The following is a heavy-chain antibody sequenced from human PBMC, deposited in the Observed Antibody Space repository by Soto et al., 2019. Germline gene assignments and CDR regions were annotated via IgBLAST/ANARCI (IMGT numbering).Heavy chain of an antibody. D-gene: IGHD3-22*01. Sequence: LSLTCTVSGDSISRGGYYYNWIRQHPVEGLEWIGYIYYSGSTYYNPSLKSRVTISIDTSKNQFSLKLTSVTAADTAVYYCARDGGSAYSSAFDIWGQGTMVTVSS. CDR1: GDSISRGGYY. CDR2: IYYSGST. J-gene: IGHJ3*02. CDR3: ARDGGSAYSSAFDI. V-gene: IGHV4-31*03.